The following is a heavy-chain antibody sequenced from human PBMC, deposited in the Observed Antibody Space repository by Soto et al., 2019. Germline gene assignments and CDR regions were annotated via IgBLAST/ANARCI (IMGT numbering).Heavy chain of an antibody. J-gene: IGHJ4*02. CDR2: IYYSGST. V-gene: IGHV4-30-4*01. CDR1: GGSISSGDYY. CDR3: ARGQFYCSARSYYFDY. Sequence: SETLSLTCTVSGGSISSGDYYWSWIRQPPGKGLEWIGYIYYSGSTYYNPSLKSRVTISVDTSKNQFSLKLSSVTAADTAVYYCARGQFYCSARSYYFDYWGQGTLVTVSS. D-gene: IGHD2-8*02.